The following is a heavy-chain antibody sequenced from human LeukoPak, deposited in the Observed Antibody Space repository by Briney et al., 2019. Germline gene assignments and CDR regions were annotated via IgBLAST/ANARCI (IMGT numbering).Heavy chain of an antibody. Sequence: GASVKVSCKASGYTFTVYYMHWVRQAPGQGLEWMGWINPNSGGTNYPQKFQGRVTITADKSTSTAYMELSSLRSQDTAVYYCASCYYDILTGYYNGAGCYFEHWGQGTLVTVSS. CDR1: GYTFTVYY. CDR3: ASCYYDILTGYYNGAGCYFEH. D-gene: IGHD3-9*01. V-gene: IGHV1-2*02. J-gene: IGHJ4*02. CDR2: INPNSGGT.